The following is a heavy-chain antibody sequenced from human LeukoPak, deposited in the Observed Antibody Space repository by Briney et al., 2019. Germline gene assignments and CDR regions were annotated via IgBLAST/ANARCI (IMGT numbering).Heavy chain of an antibody. CDR3: ARPRRGGYSSSWYHGYFDY. CDR2: IYTSGGT. Sequence: KPSETLSLTCTVSGASISRFYWSWIRQPAGKGLEWIGRIYTSGGTNYNPSLKSRVTMSGDTSKNQFSLKLSSVTAADTAVYYCARPRRGGYSSSWYHGYFDYWGQGTLVTVSS. J-gene: IGHJ4*02. V-gene: IGHV4-4*07. D-gene: IGHD6-13*01. CDR1: GASISRFY.